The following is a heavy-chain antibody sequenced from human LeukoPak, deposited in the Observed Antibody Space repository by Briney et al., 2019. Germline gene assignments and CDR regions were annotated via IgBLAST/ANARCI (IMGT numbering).Heavy chain of an antibody. CDR2: ISTTGDT. Sequence: GGSLRLSCTASGFTFSNYDMHWVRQATGKGLEWVSAISTTGDTHYPGSVKGRFTISRENAKNSLYLQMNSLRAGDTAVYYCARAPHGDYFDYWGQGTLVTVSS. V-gene: IGHV3-13*01. D-gene: IGHD4-17*01. CDR1: GFTFSNYD. J-gene: IGHJ4*02. CDR3: ARAPHGDYFDY.